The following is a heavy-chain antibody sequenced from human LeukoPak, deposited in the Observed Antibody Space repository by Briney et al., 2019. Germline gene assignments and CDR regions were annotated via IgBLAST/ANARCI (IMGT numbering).Heavy chain of an antibody. CDR2: IKYDGSRT. D-gene: IGHD3-3*01. J-gene: IGHJ4*02. V-gene: IGHV3-30*02. Sequence: GGSLRLSCVVSGMTFDRHGMHWVRQPPGKGLEWLAFIKYDGSRTDYEDSVQGRFTVSRDNSKNTLYLEMNSLRAEDAAIYYCVKDTIFTVDPFDYWGQGTLVTVSS. CDR3: VKDTIFTVDPFDY. CDR1: GMTFDRHG.